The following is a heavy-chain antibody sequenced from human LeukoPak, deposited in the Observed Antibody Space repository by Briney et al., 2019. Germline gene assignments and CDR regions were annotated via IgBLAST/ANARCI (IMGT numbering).Heavy chain of an antibody. Sequence: PSETLSLTCTVSGGSISSYYWSWIRQPPGKGLEWIGYIYYSGSTNYNPSLKSRVTISVDTSKNQFPLKLSSVTAADTAVYYCAGRRLRYNCSFHIDCWGQGTLVTVSS. CDR2: IYYSGST. CDR1: GGSISSYY. J-gene: IGHJ4*03. D-gene: IGHD1-1*01. V-gene: IGHV4-59*01. CDR3: AGRRLRYNCSFHIDC.